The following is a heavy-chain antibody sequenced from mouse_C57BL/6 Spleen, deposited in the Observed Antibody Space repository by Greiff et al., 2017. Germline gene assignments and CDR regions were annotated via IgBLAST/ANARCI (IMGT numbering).Heavy chain of an antibody. D-gene: IGHD1-1*01. CDR1: GYAFTNYL. CDR3: ARVGYGSSYGFAY. V-gene: IGHV1-54*01. Sequence: QVQLKQSGAELVRPGTSVKVSCKASGYAFTNYLIEWVKQRPGQGLEWIGVINPGSGGTNYNEKFKGKATLTADKSSSTAYMQLSSLTSEDSAVYFCARVGYGSSYGFAYWGQGTLVTVSA. CDR2: INPGSGGT. J-gene: IGHJ3*01.